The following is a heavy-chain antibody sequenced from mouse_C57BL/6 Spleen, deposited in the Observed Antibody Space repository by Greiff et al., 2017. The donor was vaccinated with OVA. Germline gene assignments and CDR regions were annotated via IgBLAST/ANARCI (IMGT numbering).Heavy chain of an antibody. CDR3: ARRSTTGYAMDY. D-gene: IGHD1-1*01. Sequence: VKLQESGAELVKPGASVKLSCKASGYTFTEYTIHWVKQRSGQGLEWIGWFYPGSGSIKYNEKFKDKATLTADKSSSTVYMELSRLTSEDSAVYFCARRSTTGYAMDYWGQGTSVTVSS. V-gene: IGHV1-62-2*01. CDR1: GYTFTEYT. J-gene: IGHJ4*01. CDR2: FYPGSGSI.